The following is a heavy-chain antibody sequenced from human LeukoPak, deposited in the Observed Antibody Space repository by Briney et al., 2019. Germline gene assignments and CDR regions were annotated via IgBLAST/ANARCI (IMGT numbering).Heavy chain of an antibody. CDR2: IIPIFGTA. J-gene: IGHJ6*03. CDR1: GGTFSSYA. Sequence: SVKVSCKASGGTFSSYAISWVRQAPGQGLELMGGIIPIFGTANYAQKFQGRVTITADESTSTAYMELSSLRSEDTAVYYCARDRRRYDYYYYYMDVWGKGTTVTVSS. D-gene: IGHD1-14*01. V-gene: IGHV1-69*13. CDR3: ARDRRRYDYYYYYMDV.